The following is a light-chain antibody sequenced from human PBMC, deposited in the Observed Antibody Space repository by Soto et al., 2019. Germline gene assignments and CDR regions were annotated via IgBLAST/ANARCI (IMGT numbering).Light chain of an antibody. CDR1: QSLSSNH. Sequence: EIVLTQSPGTLSLSPGERATLSCRASQSLSSNHLGWELAWYQQNPRQTPRLLIYGTSSRATGIPDRFSGSGSGTDFTPPISRLEPEDVAVYYCQQYGSSHPITFGQGTRLEIK. V-gene: IGKV3-20*01. CDR2: GTS. CDR3: QQYGSSHPIT. J-gene: IGKJ5*01.